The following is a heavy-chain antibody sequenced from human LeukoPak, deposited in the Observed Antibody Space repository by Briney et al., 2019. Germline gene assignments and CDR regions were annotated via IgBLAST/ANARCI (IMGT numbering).Heavy chain of an antibody. J-gene: IGHJ5*02. CDR1: GGSISSYY. V-gene: IGHV4-59*01. CDR3: AREGTAGTNLNWFDP. CDR2: ISYSGST. D-gene: IGHD1-1*01. Sequence: RSESLSLTCTVSGGSISSYYWSWIRQPPGEGLEWIGYISYSGSTNFNPSLKSRVTISVDTSKNQFSLKLSSVTAADTAVYYCAREGTAGTNLNWFDPWGQGTLVTVSS.